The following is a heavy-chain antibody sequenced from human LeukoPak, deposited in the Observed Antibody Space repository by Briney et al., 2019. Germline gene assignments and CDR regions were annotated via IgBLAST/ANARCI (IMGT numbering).Heavy chain of an antibody. CDR1: GYSISSGYY. CDR2: IYHSGST. Sequence: SETLSLTCTVSGYSISSGYYWGWIRQPPGKGLEWIGSIYHSGSTYYTPSLKSRVTISVDTSKNQFSLKLNSVTAADTAVYYCARGYYDSSGYYTSSYFDYWGQGTLVTVSS. D-gene: IGHD3-22*01. CDR3: ARGYYDSSGYYTSSYFDY. J-gene: IGHJ4*02. V-gene: IGHV4-38-2*02.